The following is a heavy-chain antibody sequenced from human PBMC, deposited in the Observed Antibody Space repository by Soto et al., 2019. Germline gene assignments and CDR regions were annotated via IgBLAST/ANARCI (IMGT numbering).Heavy chain of an antibody. CDR2: INPVGGST. D-gene: IGHD3-22*01. CDR1: CYTFTNYF. J-gene: IGHJ4*02. V-gene: IGHV1-46*01. Sequence: ASVNVSCKASCYTFTNYFMHWVRQAPGQGLEWMGIINPVGGSTTYAQKFQGRVTVTIDTSTSTVYMELSSLRSEDTALYYCARGLGYYPHLDYWGQGALVTVSS. CDR3: ARGLGYYPHLDY.